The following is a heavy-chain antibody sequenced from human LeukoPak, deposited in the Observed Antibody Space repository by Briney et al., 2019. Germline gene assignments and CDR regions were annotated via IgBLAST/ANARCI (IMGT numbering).Heavy chain of an antibody. CDR3: ATDQYYYGSGSYEY. J-gene: IGHJ4*02. V-gene: IGHV1-24*01. Sequence: GASVKVSCKVSGYTLTELSMHWVRQAPGKGLEWMGGFDPEDGETIYAQKFQGRVTMTEDTSTDTAYMELSSLRSEDTAVYYCATDQYYYGSGSYEYWGQGTLVTVSS. CDR1: GYTLTELS. D-gene: IGHD3-10*01. CDR2: FDPEDGET.